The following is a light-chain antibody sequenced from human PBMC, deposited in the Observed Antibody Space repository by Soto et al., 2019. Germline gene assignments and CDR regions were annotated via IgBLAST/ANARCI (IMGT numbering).Light chain of an antibody. V-gene: IGLV2-14*03. Sequence: QSALTQPASVSGSPGQSITISCTGTSSDVGGYNYISWYQQHPGKAPKLMIYDVSYRPSGVSNRFSGSKSGNTASLTISGLQAKDEADYYCSSYTSTSLFGGGTKLTVL. CDR3: SSYTSTSL. CDR1: SSDVGGYNY. CDR2: DVS. J-gene: IGLJ2*01.